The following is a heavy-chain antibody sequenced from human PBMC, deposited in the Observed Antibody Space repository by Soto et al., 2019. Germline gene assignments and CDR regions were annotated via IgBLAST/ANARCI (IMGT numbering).Heavy chain of an antibody. J-gene: IGHJ6*02. CDR3: ARERRSPGRYYYYGMDV. V-gene: IGHV3-30-3*01. CDR1: GFTFSSYA. Sequence: XGSLRLSCAASGFTFSSYAMHWVRQAPGKGLDWVAVISYDGSNKYYADSVKGRFTISRDNSKNTLYLQMNSLRAEDTAVYYCARERRSPGRYYYYGMDVWGQGTTVTVSS. CDR2: ISYDGSNK.